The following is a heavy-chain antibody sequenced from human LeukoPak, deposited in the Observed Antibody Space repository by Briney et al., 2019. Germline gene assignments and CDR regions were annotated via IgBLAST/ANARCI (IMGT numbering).Heavy chain of an antibody. Sequence: GGSLRLSCAASGFPFSSRWRSWVRQAPGKGLEWVANIKADGSEKYYVDSVKGRFTVSRDNAKNSLFLQMNSLRAEDTGLYYCARYCGGGSCFDYWGRGTLVTVSS. CDR3: ARYCGGGSCFDY. CDR1: GFPFSSRW. D-gene: IGHD2-15*01. J-gene: IGHJ4*02. V-gene: IGHV3-7*04. CDR2: IKADGSEK.